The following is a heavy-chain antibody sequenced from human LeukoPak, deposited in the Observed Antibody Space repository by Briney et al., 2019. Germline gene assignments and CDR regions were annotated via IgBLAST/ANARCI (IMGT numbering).Heavy chain of an antibody. CDR1: GYTFTSYA. CDR2: INTNTGNP. CDR3: ARPRGLHYDILTGPDWFDP. V-gene: IGHV7-4-1*02. J-gene: IGHJ5*02. D-gene: IGHD3-9*01. Sequence: ASVKVSCKASGYTFTSYAMNWVRQAPGQGLEWMGWINTNTGNPTYAQGFTGRFVFSLDTSVSTAYLQISSLKAEDTAVYYCARPRGLHYDILTGPDWFDPWGQGTLVTVSS.